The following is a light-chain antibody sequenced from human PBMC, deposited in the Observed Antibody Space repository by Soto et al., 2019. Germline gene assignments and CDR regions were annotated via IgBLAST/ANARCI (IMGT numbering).Light chain of an antibody. V-gene: IGLV2-14*01. CDR3: SSYTSSSTLYV. Sequence: QSALTQPASVSGSPGQSITISCXGTSSXXGGYNYVSWYQQHPGKAPKLVIYDVSNRPSGVSNRFSGSKSGNTASLTISGLQAEDEADYYCSSYTSSSTLYVFGTGTKLTVL. J-gene: IGLJ1*01. CDR2: DVS. CDR1: SSXXGGYNY.